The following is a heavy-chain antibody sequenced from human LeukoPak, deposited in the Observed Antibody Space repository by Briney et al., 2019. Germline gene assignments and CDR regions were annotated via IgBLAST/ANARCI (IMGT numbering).Heavy chain of an antibody. Sequence: GESLKISCKGSGYNFTTYWIVWVRQMPGKGLEWMGIIYPGDSDTRYSPSFQGQVTISADKSISTAYLQWSSLKASDTAMYYCASSYCSSTSCFFDYWGQGTLVTVSS. V-gene: IGHV5-51*01. CDR2: IYPGDSDT. CDR1: GYNFTTYW. CDR3: ASSYCSSTSCFFDY. D-gene: IGHD2-2*01. J-gene: IGHJ4*02.